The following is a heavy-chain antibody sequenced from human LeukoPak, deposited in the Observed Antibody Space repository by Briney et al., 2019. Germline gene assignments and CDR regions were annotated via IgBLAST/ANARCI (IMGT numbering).Heavy chain of an antibody. D-gene: IGHD2-2*01. CDR1: GFTFSSYG. J-gene: IGHJ3*01. V-gene: IGHV3-30*03. CDR2: ISYDGSNK. Sequence: PGRSLRLSCAASGFTFSSYGMHWVRQAPGKGLEWVAVISYDGSNKYYADSVKGRFTISRDNSKNTLYLQMNSLRAEDTAVYYCSVKPASVAFDLWGQGTMVTVSS. CDR3: SVKPASVAFDL.